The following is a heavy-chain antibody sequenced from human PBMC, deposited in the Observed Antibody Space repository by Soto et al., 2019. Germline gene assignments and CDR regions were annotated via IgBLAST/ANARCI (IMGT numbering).Heavy chain of an antibody. CDR1: GFTFSDYQ. CDR2: ISSSSSYT. D-gene: IGHD6-6*01. CDR3: ARDSSSSVWFDP. Sequence: GGSLRLSCAASGFTFSDYQMSWIRQAPGKGLEWVSYISSSSSYTKYADSVKGRFTVSRDNAKNSLYLQMNSLRAEDTAVYYCARDSSSSVWFDPWGQGTLVTVSS. J-gene: IGHJ5*02. V-gene: IGHV3-11*06.